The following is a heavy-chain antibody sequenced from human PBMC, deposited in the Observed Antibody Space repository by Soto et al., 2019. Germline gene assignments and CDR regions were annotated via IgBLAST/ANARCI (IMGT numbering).Heavy chain of an antibody. D-gene: IGHD6-13*01. CDR1: GFTFSSYG. CDR3: AKDRSSSWTLAY. V-gene: IGHV3-30*18. J-gene: IGHJ4*02. CDR2: ISYDGSSK. Sequence: QVQLVESGGGVVQPGRSLRLSCAASGFTFSSYGMHWVRQAPGKGLEWVAVISYDGSSKYYADSVKGRFTISRDNSKNTLYLQMNSLRAEDTAVYYCAKDRSSSWTLAYWGQGTLVTVSS.